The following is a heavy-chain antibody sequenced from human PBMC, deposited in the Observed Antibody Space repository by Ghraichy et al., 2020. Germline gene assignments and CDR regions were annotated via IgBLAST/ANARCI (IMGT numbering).Heavy chain of an antibody. Sequence: SETLSLTCTVSGGSISSSSYYWGWIRQPPGKGLEWIGSIYYSGSTYYNPSLKSRVTISVDTSKNQFSLKLSSVTAADTAVYYCARHRRSITGTPDWFDPWGQGTLVTVSS. V-gene: IGHV4-39*01. CDR3: ARHRRSITGTPDWFDP. CDR2: IYYSGST. J-gene: IGHJ5*02. CDR1: GGSISSSSYY. D-gene: IGHD1-20*01.